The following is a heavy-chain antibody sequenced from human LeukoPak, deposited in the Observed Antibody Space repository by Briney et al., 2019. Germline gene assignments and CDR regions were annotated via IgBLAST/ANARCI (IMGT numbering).Heavy chain of an antibody. D-gene: IGHD2/OR15-2a*01. Sequence: SETLSLTCTVSGDSISNYFWSWIRQPPGKGLEWIGYIYYSESTNYNPSLKSRVTISTDTSKSQFSLNLRSVTAEDTGIYYCARGRCRNSGCRPYFDYWGQGTQVTVSS. CDR2: IYYSEST. CDR3: ARGRCRNSGCRPYFDY. V-gene: IGHV4-59*01. J-gene: IGHJ4*02. CDR1: GDSISNYF.